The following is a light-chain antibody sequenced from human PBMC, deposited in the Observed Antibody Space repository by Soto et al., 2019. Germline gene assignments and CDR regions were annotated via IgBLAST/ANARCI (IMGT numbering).Light chain of an antibody. CDR3: QQYGSSLTWT. V-gene: IGKV3-20*01. CDR1: QSVSSSY. Sequence: EIVLTQSPGTLSLSPGERATLSCRASQSVSSSYLAWYQQKPGQAPRLLIYGASSRATGIPDRFSGSGPGTDFTLTISRLEPEDFAVYYCQQYGSSLTWTFGQGNKV. J-gene: IGKJ1*01. CDR2: GAS.